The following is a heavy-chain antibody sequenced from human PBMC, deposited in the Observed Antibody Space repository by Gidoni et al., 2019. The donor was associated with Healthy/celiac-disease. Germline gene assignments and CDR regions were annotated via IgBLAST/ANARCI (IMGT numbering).Heavy chain of an antibody. CDR2: ISWNSGSI. CDR3: AKDTAMVMAGGAFDI. Sequence: EVQLVESGGGLVQPGRSLRLSCAASGFTFDDYAMHWVRQAPGKGLEWVSGISWNSGSIGYADSVKGRFTISIDNAKNSLYLQMNSLRAEDTALYYCAKDTAMVMAGGAFDIWGQGTMVTVSS. V-gene: IGHV3-9*01. CDR1: GFTFDDYA. J-gene: IGHJ3*02. D-gene: IGHD5-18*01.